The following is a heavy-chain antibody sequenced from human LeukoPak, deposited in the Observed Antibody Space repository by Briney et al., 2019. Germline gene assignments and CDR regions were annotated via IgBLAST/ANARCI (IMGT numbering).Heavy chain of an antibody. CDR2: IYTSGST. J-gene: IGHJ3*02. D-gene: IGHD2-15*01. V-gene: IGHV4-61*02. Sequence: PSQTLSLTCTVSGGSISSGRHYWSWIRQPAGKGLEWIGRIYTSGSTNYNPSLTSRVTISVDTSKNQFSLKLSSVTAADTAVYYCATPGYCSGGSCYNHAFDIWGQGTMVTVSS. CDR1: GGSISSGRHY. CDR3: ATPGYCSGGSCYNHAFDI.